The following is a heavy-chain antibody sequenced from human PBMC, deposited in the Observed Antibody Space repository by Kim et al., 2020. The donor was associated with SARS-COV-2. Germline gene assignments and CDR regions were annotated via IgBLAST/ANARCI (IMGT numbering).Heavy chain of an antibody. J-gene: IGHJ4*02. V-gene: IGHV3-74*01. CDR3: ARDGMMSLDY. CDR2: ITVDGTRT. D-gene: IGHD3-16*01. Sequence: GGSLRLSCAISGFTFTDHWMHWVRQVPGKGLVWVSHITVDGTRTTYADSVKGRFTISRDNAKNTLYLQMNSLTAEDTAVYFCARDGMMSLDYWGQGTLVTVS. CDR1: GFTFTDHW.